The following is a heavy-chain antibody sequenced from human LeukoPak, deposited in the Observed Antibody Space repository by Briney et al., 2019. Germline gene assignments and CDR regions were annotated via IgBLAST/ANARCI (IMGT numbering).Heavy chain of an antibody. CDR1: GFTFDDYA. V-gene: IGHV3-43D*03. Sequence: PGGSLRLSCAASGFTFDDYAMHWVRQAPGKGLEWVSLISWDGGSTYYADSVKGRFTISRDNSKNSLYLQMNSLRAEDTALCYCAKDQEGGDFWSGYYFDYWGQGTLVTVSS. CDR2: ISWDGGST. D-gene: IGHD3-3*01. CDR3: AKDQEGGDFWSGYYFDY. J-gene: IGHJ4*02.